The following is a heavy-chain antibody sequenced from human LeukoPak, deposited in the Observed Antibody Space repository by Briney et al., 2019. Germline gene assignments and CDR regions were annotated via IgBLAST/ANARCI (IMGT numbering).Heavy chain of an antibody. D-gene: IGHD3-22*01. CDR3: AKDFSGYAYDY. CDR2: ISGSGTTT. J-gene: IGHJ4*02. V-gene: IGHV3-23*01. Sequence: GGSLRLSCAASGFTFSSYAMSWVRQAPGKGLEWVSSISGSGTTTYFADSVKGWFTISRDNSKNTLYLQINSLRAEDTAVYYCAKDFSGYAYDYWGQGTLVTVSS. CDR1: GFTFSSYA.